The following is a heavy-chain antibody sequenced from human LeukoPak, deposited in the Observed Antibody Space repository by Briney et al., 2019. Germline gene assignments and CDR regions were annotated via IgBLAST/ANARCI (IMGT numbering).Heavy chain of an antibody. Sequence: GESLKISCKGSGYSFTSYWIGWVRQMPGKGLEWMGIIYPGDSDTRYSPSLQGQVTISADKSISTAYLQWSSLKASDTAMYYCARQSITMVRGVHYFDYWGQGTLVTVSS. CDR1: GYSFTSYW. CDR2: IYPGDSDT. CDR3: ARQSITMVRGVHYFDY. J-gene: IGHJ4*02. D-gene: IGHD3-10*01. V-gene: IGHV5-51*01.